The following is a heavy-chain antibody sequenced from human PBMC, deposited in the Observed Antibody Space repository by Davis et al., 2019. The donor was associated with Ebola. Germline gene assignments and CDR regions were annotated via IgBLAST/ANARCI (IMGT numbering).Heavy chain of an antibody. J-gene: IGHJ6*04. D-gene: IGHD5-18*01. CDR2: TYYKSKWYN. V-gene: IGHV6-1*01. CDR3: ARGWLRGGMDV. Sequence: HSQTFSLTCAISGDSVSSAGWNWIRQSPSRGLEWLGRTYYKSKWYNDYAVSVKSRITINPDTSKNQFSLQLNSVTPEDTALYYCARGWLRGGMDVWGEGTTVTIPS. CDR1: GDSVSSAG.